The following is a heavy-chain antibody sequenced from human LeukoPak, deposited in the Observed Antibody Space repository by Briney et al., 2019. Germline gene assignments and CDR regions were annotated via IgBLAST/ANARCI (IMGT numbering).Heavy chain of an antibody. V-gene: IGHV1-18*01. CDR1: GYTFTSYG. CDR3: ARDGRHRYYYDSSGFYGSWFDP. Sequence: ASVKVSCKASGYTFTSYGISWVRQAPGQGLEWMGWISGYNGNTKNAQKLQGRVTMTTDTSTSTAYMELRSLRSDDTAVYYCARDGRHRYYYDSSGFYGSWFDPWGQGTLVIVSS. CDR2: ISGYNGNT. D-gene: IGHD3-22*01. J-gene: IGHJ5*02.